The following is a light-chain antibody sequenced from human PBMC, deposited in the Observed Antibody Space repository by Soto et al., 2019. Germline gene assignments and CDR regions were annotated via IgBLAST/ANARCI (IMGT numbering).Light chain of an antibody. CDR3: QQRSNSPLT. Sequence: EIVLTQSPATLSLSPGERATLSCRASQSVSSYLAWYQQKPGQAPRLLIYDASNRATGIPARFSGSGSGTDFPLTISSLEPEDVAIYYCQQRSNSPLTFGGGTKVEIK. J-gene: IGKJ4*01. V-gene: IGKV3-11*01. CDR2: DAS. CDR1: QSVSSY.